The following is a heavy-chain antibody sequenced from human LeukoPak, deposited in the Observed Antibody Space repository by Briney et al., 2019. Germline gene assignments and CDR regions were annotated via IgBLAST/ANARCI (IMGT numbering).Heavy chain of an antibody. J-gene: IGHJ4*02. CDR2: IYYSGST. CDR1: GGSISSYY. Sequence: KPPETLSLTCTVSGGSISSYYWSWIRQPPGKGLEWIGYIYYSGSTNYNPSLKSRVTISVDTSKNQFSLKLSSVTAADTAVYYCARVTTGLDYWGQGTLVTVSS. D-gene: IGHD1-1*01. CDR3: ARVTTGLDY. V-gene: IGHV4-59*01.